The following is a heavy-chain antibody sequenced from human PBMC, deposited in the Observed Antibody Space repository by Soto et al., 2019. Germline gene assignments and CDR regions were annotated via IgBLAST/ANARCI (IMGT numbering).Heavy chain of an antibody. V-gene: IGHV1-46*01. D-gene: IGHD2-2*01. CDR2: INPSGGST. Sequence: ASVKVSCKASGYSFTXYYMHWVRHAPGQGLEWMGIINPSGGSTSYAQKFQGRVTMTRDTSTSTVYMELSSLRPEDTALYYCARDGCSSTTCYAYWGQGTLVTVSS. J-gene: IGHJ4*02. CDR1: GYSFTXYY. CDR3: ARDGCSSTTCYAY.